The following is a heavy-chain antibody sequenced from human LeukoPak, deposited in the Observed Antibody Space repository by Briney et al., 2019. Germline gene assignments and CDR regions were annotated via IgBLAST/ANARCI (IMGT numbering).Heavy chain of an antibody. V-gene: IGHV4-4*07. CDR2: IYTRGST. CDR3: ARDSTMVRGVMSHYYYYYMDV. J-gene: IGHJ6*03. D-gene: IGHD3-10*01. CDR1: GGSISSYY. Sequence: SETLSLTCTVSGGSISSYYWSWIRQPAGKGLEWIGRIYTRGSTNYNPSLKSRVTMSVDTSQNQFSLKLSSVSAADTAVYYCARDSTMVRGVMSHYYYYYMDVWGKGTTVTVSS.